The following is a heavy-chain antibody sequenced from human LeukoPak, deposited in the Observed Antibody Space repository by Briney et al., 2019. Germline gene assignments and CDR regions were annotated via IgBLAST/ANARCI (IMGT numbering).Heavy chain of an antibody. V-gene: IGHV3-43D*04. CDR3: AKGTSTVITTQLDS. CDR2: IDWDGGRT. Sequence: GGSLRLSCAASGFTFDDYGMHWVRQPPGKGLEWVSLIDWDGGRTYYADSVRGRFTISRDNSKNSLYLQMNSLRAEDTALHYCAKGTSTVITTQLDSWGQGTLVTVSS. CDR1: GFTFDDYG. D-gene: IGHD4-11*01. J-gene: IGHJ4*02.